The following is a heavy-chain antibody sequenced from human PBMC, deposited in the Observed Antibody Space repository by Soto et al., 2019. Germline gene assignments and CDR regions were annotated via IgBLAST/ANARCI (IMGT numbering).Heavy chain of an antibody. CDR3: ARRSSSWYFDY. J-gene: IGHJ4*01. D-gene: IGHD6-13*01. CDR1: GFTFSSYA. V-gene: IGHV3-23*01. Sequence: EVQLLESGGGLVQPGGSLRLSCAASGFTFSSYAMNWVRQAPGKGLEWVSVISGSDGSTYYADSVKGRFTISRDNSKNTLNLQMNSLRAEDTAVYYCARRSSSWYFDYWGHGTLVAVSS. CDR2: ISGSDGST.